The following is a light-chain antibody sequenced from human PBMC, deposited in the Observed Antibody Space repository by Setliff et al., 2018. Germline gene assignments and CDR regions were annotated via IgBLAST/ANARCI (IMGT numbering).Light chain of an antibody. CDR3: CSYASNSTYV. CDR1: SSDVGSYDL. Sequence: QSVLTQPASVSGSPGQAITISCTGTSSDVGSYDLVSWYQQYPGKAPKLMVYDVTKRPSGVSNRFSGSKSGNTASLTISGLQAEDEGDYYCCSYASNSTYVFGTGTKVTVL. V-gene: IGLV2-23*02. CDR2: DVT. J-gene: IGLJ1*01.